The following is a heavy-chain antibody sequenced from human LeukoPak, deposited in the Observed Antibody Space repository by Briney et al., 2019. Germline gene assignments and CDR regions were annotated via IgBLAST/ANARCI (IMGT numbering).Heavy chain of an antibody. CDR3: VRPGTSGTEGLEY. CDR1: GDYISSSSYY. V-gene: IGHV4-39*01. J-gene: IGHJ4*02. CDR2: VYKNGNS. D-gene: IGHD1-26*01. Sequence: SETLSLNCTVSGDYISSSSYYWGWIRHTPGKGLEWIGSVYKNGNSYHNPSLKSRVSISIDTSKNQFSLKVTSVTVADTAVYYCVRPGTSGTEGLEYWGQGTLVTVSS.